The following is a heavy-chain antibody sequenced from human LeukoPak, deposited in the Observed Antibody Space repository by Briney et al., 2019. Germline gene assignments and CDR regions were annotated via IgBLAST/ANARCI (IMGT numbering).Heavy chain of an antibody. J-gene: IGHJ5*02. Sequence: SETLSLTCAVYGGSFSGYYWSWIRQPPGKGLEWIGYIYYSGSSNTNYNPSLKSRVTISVDTSKNQFSLKLSSVTAADTAVYYCARDSAAAGSSWFEPWGQGTLVTVAS. V-gene: IGHV4-59*01. D-gene: IGHD6-13*01. CDR2: IYYSGSSNT. CDR1: GGSFSGYY. CDR3: ARDSAAAGSSWFEP.